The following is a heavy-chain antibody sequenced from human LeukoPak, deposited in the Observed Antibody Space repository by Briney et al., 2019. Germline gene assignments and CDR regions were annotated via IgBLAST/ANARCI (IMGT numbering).Heavy chain of an antibody. V-gene: IGHV5-51*01. CDR1: GYSFTSYW. CDR3: ARGYSSSWYVNPDAFDI. D-gene: IGHD6-13*01. Sequence: GESLKISCKGSGYSFTSYWFGWVRQMPGTGLGWMGIVYPCDSETRYSPSFQGQVNISATKSISTASLKWSSLKASHNAMDYCARGYSSSWYVNPDAFDIWGQGTMVTVSS. CDR2: VYPCDSET. J-gene: IGHJ3*02.